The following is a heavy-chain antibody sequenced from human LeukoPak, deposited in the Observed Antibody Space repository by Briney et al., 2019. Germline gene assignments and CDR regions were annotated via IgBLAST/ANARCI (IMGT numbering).Heavy chain of an antibody. V-gene: IGHV3-7*01. CDR2: IKQDGSEK. D-gene: IGHD2-15*01. Sequence: GGSLRLSCAASGFTFSSYWMSWVRQAPGKGLEWEANIKQDGSEKYYVDSVKGRFTISRDNAKNSLYLQMTSLRADDTAVYYCAGDPEGYCSGGSCYRNWFDPWGQGTLVTVSS. J-gene: IGHJ5*02. CDR3: AGDPEGYCSGGSCYRNWFDP. CDR1: GFTFSSYW.